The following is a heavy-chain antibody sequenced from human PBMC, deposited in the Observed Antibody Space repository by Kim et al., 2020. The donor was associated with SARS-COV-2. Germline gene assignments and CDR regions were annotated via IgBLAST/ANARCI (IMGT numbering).Heavy chain of an antibody. D-gene: IGHD3-3*01. Sequence: GGSLRLSCAASGFTFSDYYMSWIRQAPGKGLEWVSYISSSGSTIYCADSVKGRFTISRDNAKNSLYLQMNSLRAEDTAVYYCARDRSLRFLEWLSDDAFDIWGQGTMVTVSS. CDR2: ISSSGSTI. J-gene: IGHJ3*02. V-gene: IGHV3-11*01. CDR3: ARDRSLRFLEWLSDDAFDI. CDR1: GFTFSDYY.